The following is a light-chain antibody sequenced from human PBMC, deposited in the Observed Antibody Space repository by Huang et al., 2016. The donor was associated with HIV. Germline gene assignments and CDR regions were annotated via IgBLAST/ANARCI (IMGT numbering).Light chain of an antibody. CDR1: QDVSNY. CDR2: AAS. V-gene: IGKV1-8*01. J-gene: IGKJ5*01. CDR3: HQYYDYPRT. Sequence: AIRITQSPSSLSASTGDRVTITCRATQDVSNYLAWYQQKEGEAPKLLIYAASTLHSAVPSRFSGSGSWTDFTLTISSLQSEDVATYYCHQYYDYPRTFGQGTRLEI.